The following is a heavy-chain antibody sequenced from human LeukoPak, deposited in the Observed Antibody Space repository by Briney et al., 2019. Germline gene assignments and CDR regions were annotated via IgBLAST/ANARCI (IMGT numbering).Heavy chain of an antibody. CDR1: GYTFTSYG. J-gene: IGHJ4*02. CDR2: ISAYNGNT. Sequence: ASVKVSCKASGYTFTSYGISWVRQAPGQGLEWMGWISAYNGNTNYAQKLLGRVTMTTDTSTSTAYMELRSLRSDDTAVYYCARRYCSSTSCYRQLEYWGQGTLVTVSS. D-gene: IGHD2-2*01. V-gene: IGHV1-18*01. CDR3: ARRYCSSTSCYRQLEY.